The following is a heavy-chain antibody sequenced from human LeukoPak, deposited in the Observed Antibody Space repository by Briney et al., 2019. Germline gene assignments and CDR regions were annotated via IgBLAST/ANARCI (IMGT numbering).Heavy chain of an antibody. CDR2: INSDGSST. J-gene: IGHJ4*02. CDR1: GFTFSNYW. Sequence: PGGSLRLSCAASGFTFSNYWMHWARQAPGKGLVWVSRINSDGSSTTYADSLKGRFTISRDNAKNTLYLQMNSLGAGDTAVYYCVRVLYYRFDLWGRGTLVTVSS. V-gene: IGHV3-74*01. CDR3: VRVLYYRFDL. D-gene: IGHD3-22*01.